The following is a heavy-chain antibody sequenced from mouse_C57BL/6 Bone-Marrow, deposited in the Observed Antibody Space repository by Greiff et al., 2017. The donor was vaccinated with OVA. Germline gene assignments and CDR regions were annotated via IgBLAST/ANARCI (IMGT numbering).Heavy chain of an antibody. J-gene: IGHJ4*01. CDR2: IWRGGST. V-gene: IGHV2-2*01. CDR1: GFSLTSYG. CDR3: ASHLLWFPYYAMDY. D-gene: IGHD2-2*01. Sequence: VQLQQSGPGLVQPSQSLSITCTVSGFSLTSYGVHWVRQSPGKGLEWLGVIWRGGSTDYNAAFISSLSISKDNSKSQVFFKMNSLQADDAAIYYCASHLLWFPYYAMDYWGQGTSVTVSS.